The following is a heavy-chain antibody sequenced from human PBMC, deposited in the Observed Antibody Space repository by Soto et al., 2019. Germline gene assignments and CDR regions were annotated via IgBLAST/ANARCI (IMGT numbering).Heavy chain of an antibody. J-gene: IGHJ4*02. CDR1: GYSLAGYW. D-gene: IGHD3-22*01. Sequence: GVPLKISSKGSGYSLAGYWITWVRQKQGKGLEWMGRIDPSDSQTYYSPSFRGHVTISVTKSITTVFLQWSSLRASDTAMYYCARQIYDSDTGPNFQYYFDSWGQGTQVTVSS. CDR3: ARQIYDSDTGPNFQYYFDS. CDR2: IDPSDSQT. V-gene: IGHV5-10-1*01.